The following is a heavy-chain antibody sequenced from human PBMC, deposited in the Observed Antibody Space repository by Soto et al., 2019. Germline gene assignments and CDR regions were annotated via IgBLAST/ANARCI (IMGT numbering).Heavy chain of an antibody. CDR2: ISYDGSNK. D-gene: IGHD6-13*01. CDR1: GFSFSNYA. CDR3: ARGPLGSSSWYIRTDEKAFDP. V-gene: IGHV3-30*14. J-gene: IGHJ5*02. Sequence: GGSLRLSCAASGFSFSNYAMQWVRQAPGKGLEWVAVISYDGSNKYYADSVKGRFTISRDNSKNTMYLQMDSLRSEDTAVYYCARGPLGSSSWYIRTDEKAFDPWGQGTLVTVSS.